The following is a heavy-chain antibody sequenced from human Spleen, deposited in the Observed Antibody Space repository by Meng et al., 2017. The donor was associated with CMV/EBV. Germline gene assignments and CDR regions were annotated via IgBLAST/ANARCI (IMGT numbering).Heavy chain of an antibody. CDR2: ISYDGSHK. J-gene: IGHJ4*02. V-gene: IGHV3-30*04. CDR3: ARDRAVHTAMVYYYFDF. CDR1: FIFSTYA. Sequence: FIFSTYAMHWVRQAPGKGLEWVAAISYDGSHKYYADSVKGRFTISRDISKNTLYLQMNSLRGEDTAVYYCARDRAVHTAMVYYYFDFWGQGTLVTVSS. D-gene: IGHD5-18*01.